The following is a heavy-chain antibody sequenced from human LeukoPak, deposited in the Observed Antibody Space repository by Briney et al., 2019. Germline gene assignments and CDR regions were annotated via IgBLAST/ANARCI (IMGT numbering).Heavy chain of an antibody. J-gene: IGHJ4*02. D-gene: IGHD3-16*01. V-gene: IGHV3-15*04. CDR2: IESKSDGGTT. Sequence: PGGSLRLSCAASGFTFTDALMSWVRQAPGKGLEWVGRIESKSDGGTTYYAAPVKGRFTISRDDLKNTLYLQMNSLKTEDTAVYFCTVDYVGLAPDYWGQGTLVTVSS. CDR1: GFTFTDAL. CDR3: TVDYVGLAPDY.